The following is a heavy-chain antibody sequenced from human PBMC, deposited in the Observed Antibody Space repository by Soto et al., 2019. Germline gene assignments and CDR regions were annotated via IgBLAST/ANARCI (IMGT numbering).Heavy chain of an antibody. Sequence: EVDLVESGGGLVQPGGSLRLSCTASEFTFSAHWMHWVRQAPGKGLMWVSRLNEDGSHTDHAESVKGRFTISRDNAKNTLFLQMNSLRAGDTAIYFCSRGASDWHGIDYWGQGTLVTVSS. CDR2: LNEDGSHT. J-gene: IGHJ4*02. D-gene: IGHD6-19*01. CDR3: SRGASDWHGIDY. CDR1: EFTFSAHW. V-gene: IGHV3-74*01.